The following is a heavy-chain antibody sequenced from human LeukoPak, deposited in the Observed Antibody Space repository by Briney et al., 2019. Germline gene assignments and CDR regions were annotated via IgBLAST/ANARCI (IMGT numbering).Heavy chain of an antibody. CDR3: ARGWGSSGWYQDNY. J-gene: IGHJ4*02. CDR1: GGSISSSSYY. V-gene: IGHV4-39*07. Sequence: SETLSLTCTVSGGSISSSSYYWGWIRQPPGKGLDWIGSIYYGGSTDYNPSLKSRVTISVDTSKNQFSLKLSSVTAADTAVYYCARGWGSSGWYQDNYWGQGTLVTVSS. CDR2: IYYGGST. D-gene: IGHD6-19*01.